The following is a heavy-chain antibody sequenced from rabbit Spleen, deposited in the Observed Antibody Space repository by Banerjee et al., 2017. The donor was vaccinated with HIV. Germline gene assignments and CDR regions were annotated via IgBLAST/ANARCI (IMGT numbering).Heavy chain of an antibody. V-gene: IGHV1S47*01. D-gene: IGHD1-1*01. J-gene: IGHJ4*01. CDR3: ARDLDGVIGWNFGW. Sequence: ELVESGGGLVQPGESLTLSCKASGFDFSNYGISWVRQAPGKGPEWIAYIYPVFGIRNYANSVKGRFTMSSDNAQNTVFLQMTSLTVADTATYFCARDLDGVIGWNFGWWGPGTLVTVS. CDR1: GFDFSNYG. CDR2: IYPVFGIR.